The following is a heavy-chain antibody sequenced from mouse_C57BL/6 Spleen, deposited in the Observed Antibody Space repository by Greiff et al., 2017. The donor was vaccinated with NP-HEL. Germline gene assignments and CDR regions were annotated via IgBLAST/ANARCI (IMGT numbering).Heavy chain of an antibody. Sequence: QVQLQQPGAELVKPGASVKMSCKASGYTFTSYWITWVKQRPGQGLEWIGDIYPGSGSTNYNEKFKSKATLTVDTSSSTAYMQLSSLTSEDSAVYYCARTPYSNGAMDYWGQGTSVTVSS. CDR2: IYPGSGST. V-gene: IGHV1-55*01. J-gene: IGHJ4*01. D-gene: IGHD2-5*01. CDR1: GYTFTSYW. CDR3: ARTPYSNGAMDY.